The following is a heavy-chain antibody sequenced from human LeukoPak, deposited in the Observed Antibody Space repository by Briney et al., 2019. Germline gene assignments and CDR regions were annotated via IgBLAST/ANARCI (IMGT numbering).Heavy chain of an antibody. D-gene: IGHD2/OR15-2a*01. CDR1: GFTFSSYS. V-gene: IGHV3-21*01. Sequence: GGSLRLSCAASGFTFSSYSMNWVRQAPGKGLEWVSSIGTSSSYLYYADSVKGRFTISRDNAENSLYLQMNSLRAEDTAVYYCARDRTLLGYWGQGTLVTVSS. CDR3: ARDRTLLGY. J-gene: IGHJ4*02. CDR2: IGTSSSYL.